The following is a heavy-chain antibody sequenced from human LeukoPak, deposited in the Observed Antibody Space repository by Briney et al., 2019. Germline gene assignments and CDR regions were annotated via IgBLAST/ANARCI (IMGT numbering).Heavy chain of an antibody. V-gene: IGHV3-11*01. D-gene: IGHD3-10*01. CDR3: ARGRFGEYFYYFDC. Sequence: KSGGSLRLSCAASGFTFSDYYMSWIRQAPGKGLEWVSYISSSGSTIYYADSVKGRFTISRDNAKNSLYLQMNSLRAEDTAVYYCARGRFGEYFYYFDCWRQGTLVTVCS. CDR1: GFTFSDYY. J-gene: IGHJ4*02. CDR2: ISSSGSTI.